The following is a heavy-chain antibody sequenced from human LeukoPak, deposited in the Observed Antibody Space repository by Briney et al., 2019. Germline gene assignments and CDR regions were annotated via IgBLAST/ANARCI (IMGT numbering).Heavy chain of an antibody. CDR2: IKEDGSEK. Sequence: PGGSLRLSCAASGFMFSSYWMSWVRQAPGKGLEWVADIKEDGSEKSYVDSVKGRFTISRDNAKNSLYLQMNSLRAEDTAVYYCAREHNYGDYDVWSFDYWGQGTLVTVSS. CDR1: GFMFSSYW. D-gene: IGHD4-17*01. CDR3: AREHNYGDYDVWSFDY. V-gene: IGHV3-7*01. J-gene: IGHJ4*02.